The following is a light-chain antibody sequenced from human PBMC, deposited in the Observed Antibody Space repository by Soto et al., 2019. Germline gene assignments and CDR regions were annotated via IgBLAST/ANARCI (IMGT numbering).Light chain of an antibody. CDR2: GNT. V-gene: IGLV1-40*01. Sequence: QSALTQPPSMSGAPGQTVTISCTGSSSNIGAGYDVHWYQLHPGTAPKLLIYGNTNRPSGVPDRFSGSKSGTSASLAITGLLAEEEADYYCQSHDSSLNSWVFGGGTKVTVL. J-gene: IGLJ3*02. CDR1: SSNIGAGYD. CDR3: QSHDSSLNSWV.